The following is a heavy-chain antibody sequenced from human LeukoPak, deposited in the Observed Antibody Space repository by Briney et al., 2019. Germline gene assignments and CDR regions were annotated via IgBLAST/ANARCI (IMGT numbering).Heavy chain of an antibody. D-gene: IGHD5-18*01. CDR2: INPNSGGT. CDR3: ARGGIQLWFLVDY. CDR1: GYTFTRYF. Sequence: GASVKVSCKASGYTFTRYFMHWVRQAPGQGLEWMGWINPNSGGTNYAQKFQGRVTMTRDTSISTAYMELSSLRSDDTAVYYCARGGIQLWFLVDYWGQGTLVTVSS. J-gene: IGHJ4*02. V-gene: IGHV1-2*02.